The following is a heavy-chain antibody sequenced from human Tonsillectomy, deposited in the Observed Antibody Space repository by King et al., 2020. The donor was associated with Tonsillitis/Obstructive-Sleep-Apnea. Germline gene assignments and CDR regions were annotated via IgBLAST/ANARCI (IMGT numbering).Heavy chain of an antibody. Sequence: VQLVESGGGLVQPGRSLRLSCTASGFTFGDYAMNWVRQAPGKGLEWVGFIRSEAYGGTTEYAASVRGRFTISRDDSKTIAYLQMDSLKTEDTAVYYCTRGNNGFDYWGKGTLVTVSS. CDR1: GFTFGDYA. V-gene: IGHV3-49*04. CDR3: TRGNNGFDY. CDR2: IRSEAYGGTT. J-gene: IGHJ4*02. D-gene: IGHD1/OR15-1a*01.